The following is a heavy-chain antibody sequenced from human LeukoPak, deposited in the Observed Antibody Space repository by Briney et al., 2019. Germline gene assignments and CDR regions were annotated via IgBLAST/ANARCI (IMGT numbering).Heavy chain of an antibody. CDR3: TRERRYFDWFQADN. CDR1: GFTFSDYA. V-gene: IGHV3-49*03. Sequence: PGGSLRLSCTASGFTFSDYAMSWFRQAPGKGLEWVGFIRNKAYGGAAEYAASVKGRFTISRDDSKTIAYLQMNSLKTEDTAVYYCTRERRYFDWFQADNWGQGTLVTASS. J-gene: IGHJ4*02. D-gene: IGHD3-9*01. CDR2: IRNKAYGGAA.